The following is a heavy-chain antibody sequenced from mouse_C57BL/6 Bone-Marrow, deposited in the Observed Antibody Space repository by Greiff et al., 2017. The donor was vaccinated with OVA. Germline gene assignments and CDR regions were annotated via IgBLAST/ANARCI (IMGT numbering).Heavy chain of an antibody. V-gene: IGHV14-4*01. Sequence: VQLQQSGAELVRPGASVKLSCTASGFNIKDDYMHWVKQRPEQGLEWIGWIDPENGDTEYASKFQGKATITADTSSNTAYLQLSSLTSEDTAVYYCTTGGSKGYWGQGTTLKVSS. D-gene: IGHD1-1*01. CDR2: IDPENGDT. J-gene: IGHJ2*01. CDR3: TTGGSKGY. CDR1: GFNIKDDY.